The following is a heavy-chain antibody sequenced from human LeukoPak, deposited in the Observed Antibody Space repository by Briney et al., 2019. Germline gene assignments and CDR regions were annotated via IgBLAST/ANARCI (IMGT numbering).Heavy chain of an antibody. D-gene: IGHD3-3*01. Sequence: GGSLRLSCAASGFTFSSYSMNWLRQAPGKGLEWIAFIRGRSDTTYYAGSVQGRFTISRDNAEDSVYLQMNSLRVEDTAVYYCARTYDFGIGPPGDAFDNWGQGTLVTVSS. J-gene: IGHJ3*02. CDR3: ARTYDFGIGPPGDAFDN. CDR2: IRGRSDTT. CDR1: GFTFSSYS. V-gene: IGHV3-48*01.